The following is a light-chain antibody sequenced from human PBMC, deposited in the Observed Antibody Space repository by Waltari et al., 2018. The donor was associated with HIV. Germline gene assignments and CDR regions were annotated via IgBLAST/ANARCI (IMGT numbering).Light chain of an antibody. Sequence: EIVMTQSPATLSVSPGERATLSCRASQSVSSDLAWYQQNPGQAPRLLIYGASTRATGIPARFSGSGSGTEFTLTISSLQSEDFAVYYCQQYNNWPLTFGAGTKVEIK. J-gene: IGKJ4*01. CDR3: QQYNNWPLT. CDR1: QSVSSD. V-gene: IGKV3-15*01. CDR2: GAS.